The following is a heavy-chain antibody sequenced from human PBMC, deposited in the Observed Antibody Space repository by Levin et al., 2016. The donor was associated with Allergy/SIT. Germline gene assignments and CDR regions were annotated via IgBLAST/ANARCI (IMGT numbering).Heavy chain of an antibody. CDR1: GGSISSSSYY. D-gene: IGHD6-13*01. CDR2: IYYSGST. V-gene: IGHV4-39*01. J-gene: IGHJ4*02. Sequence: SETLSLTCTVSGGSISSSSYYWGWIRQPPGKGLEWIGSIYYSGSTYYNPSLKSRVTISVDTSKNQFSLKLSSVTAADTAVYYCARLGIAAAGVDYWGQGTLVTVSS. CDR3: ARLGIAAAGVDY.